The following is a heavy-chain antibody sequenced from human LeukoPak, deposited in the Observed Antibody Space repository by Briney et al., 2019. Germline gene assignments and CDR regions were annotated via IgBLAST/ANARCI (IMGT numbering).Heavy chain of an antibody. Sequence: GGSLRLSCAASEFTFSSYAMTWVRQAPGKGLEWVSSISIGGDNTYYADSVKGRFTISRDNSKNTLYLQMNSLRAEDTAVYYCAKDRGSYSKVYWGQGTLVTVSS. CDR2: ISIGGDNT. CDR1: EFTFSSYA. D-gene: IGHD1-26*01. J-gene: IGHJ4*02. CDR3: AKDRGSYSKVY. V-gene: IGHV3-23*01.